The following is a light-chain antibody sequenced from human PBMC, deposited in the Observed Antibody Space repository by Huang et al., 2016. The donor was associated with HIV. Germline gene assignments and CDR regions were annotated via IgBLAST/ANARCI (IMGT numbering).Light chain of an antibody. V-gene: IGKV1-39*01. CDR3: QHSYTTLGYT. CDR1: QSIGSH. Sequence: DVQMTQSPSSLSESVGDTVNITCRTSQSIGSHLNWYQHRPGIAPKLLIYVSSTFQNGVPTRFSGSGSGTDFTLTITSLQPEEFATYYCQHSYTTLGYTFGQGTKLEIK. CDR2: VSS. J-gene: IGKJ2*01.